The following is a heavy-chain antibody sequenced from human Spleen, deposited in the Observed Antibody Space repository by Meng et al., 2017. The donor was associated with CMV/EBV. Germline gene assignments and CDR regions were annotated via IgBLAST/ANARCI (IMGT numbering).Heavy chain of an antibody. V-gene: IGHV3-23*03. CDR2: IYSGGSST. CDR3: AKDTRTGGVALRPTGYGMDV. Sequence: GESLKISCAASGFTFSSYSMSWVRQAPGKGLEWVSVIYSGGSSTSYADPVKDRFTISRDNSKNTLFLQMNSLRAGDTAVYYCAKDTRTGGVALRPTGYGMDVWGQGTTVTVSS. CDR1: GFTFSSYS. D-gene: IGHD6-6*01. J-gene: IGHJ6*02.